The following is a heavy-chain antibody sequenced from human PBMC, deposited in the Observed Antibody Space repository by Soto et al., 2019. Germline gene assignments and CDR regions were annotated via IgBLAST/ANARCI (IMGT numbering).Heavy chain of an antibody. CDR3: AREGVAPYYYYGRDV. J-gene: IGHJ6*04. Sequence: QVQLVQSGAEVKKPGASVKVSCKASGYTFTRSGISWVRKAPGQGIEWMGWIRTYIGDTNYAQTFQCRVTMTTDTSTSTVHMEVRSLRSDATVVYYCAREGVAPYYYYGRDVCRKGTPVTVSS. V-gene: IGHV1-18*01. CDR1: GYTFTRSG. CDR2: IRTYIGDT. D-gene: IGHD5-12*01.